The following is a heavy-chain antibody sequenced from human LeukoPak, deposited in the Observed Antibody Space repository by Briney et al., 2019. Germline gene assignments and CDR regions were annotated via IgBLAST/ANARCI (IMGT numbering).Heavy chain of an antibody. J-gene: IGHJ4*02. V-gene: IGHV1-69*13. Sequence: SVKVSCKASGGTFSNYAINWVRQAPGPGLEWMGGIIPLFGTANYAQKFQGRVTITADESTSTVYMELNSLKSEDTAVYYCARGWDYDSGGRPTAYVYWGQGTLVTVSS. D-gene: IGHD3-22*01. CDR1: GGTFSNYA. CDR3: ARGWDYDSGGRPTAYVY. CDR2: IIPLFGTA.